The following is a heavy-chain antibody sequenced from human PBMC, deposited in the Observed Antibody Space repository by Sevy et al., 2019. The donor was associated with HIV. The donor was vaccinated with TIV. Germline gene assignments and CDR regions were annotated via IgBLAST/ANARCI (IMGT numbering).Heavy chain of an antibody. J-gene: IGHJ3*02. D-gene: IGHD3-10*01. CDR1: GFTFSTYT. CDR3: ARPYGSGSWEAFDI. V-gene: IGHV3-21*01. CDR2: ISSISNYI. Sequence: GGSLRLSCAASGFTFSTYTMNWVRQAPGKGLEWVSSISSISNYIYYADSVKGRFTISRDNAKNSLYLQMNSLRAEDTAVYYCARPYGSGSWEAFDIWGQGTMVTVSS.